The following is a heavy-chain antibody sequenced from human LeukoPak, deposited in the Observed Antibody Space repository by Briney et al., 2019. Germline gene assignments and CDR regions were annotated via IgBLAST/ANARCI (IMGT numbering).Heavy chain of an antibody. D-gene: IGHD6-13*01. CDR3: ARGFIAAAKFDP. V-gene: IGHV4-4*07. Sequence: PSETLSLTCTVSGGPISSYYGSWIRQPAGKGLEWIGRIYTSWSTNYNPSLKSRVTMSVDPSKTQFSLKLSTVTAADTAVYHCARGFIAAAKFDPWGQGTLVTVSS. CDR1: GGPISSYY. J-gene: IGHJ5*02. CDR2: IYTSWST.